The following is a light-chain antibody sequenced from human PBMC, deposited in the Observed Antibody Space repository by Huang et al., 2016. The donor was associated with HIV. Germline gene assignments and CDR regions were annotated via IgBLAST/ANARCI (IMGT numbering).Light chain of an antibody. V-gene: IGKV1-9*01. CDR3: LQLNSYPGA. CDR1: QDIGSY. Sequence: IQLTQSPSSLSASVGDRVTITCRASQDIGSYLAWYQQKPGKAPNLPIYAASTLASWVPSRFSGSGSGTDFTLTINNLQPEDFATYYCLQLNSYPGAFGPGTNVDV. J-gene: IGKJ3*01. CDR2: AAS.